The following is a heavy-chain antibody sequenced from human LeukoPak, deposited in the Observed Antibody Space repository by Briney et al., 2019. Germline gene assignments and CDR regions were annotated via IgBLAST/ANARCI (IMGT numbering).Heavy chain of an antibody. CDR2: ISAYDGNT. J-gene: IGHJ4*02. V-gene: IGHV1-18*01. CDR1: GYTFTSYG. D-gene: IGHD2-15*01. CDR3: ARTIIVDRRLDY. Sequence: ASVEVPCKASGYTFTSYGISWVRQAPGQGLEWMGWISAYDGNTNYAQKLQGRVTMTTDTSTSTAYMELRSLRSDDTAVYYCARTIIVDRRLDYWGQGTLVTVSS.